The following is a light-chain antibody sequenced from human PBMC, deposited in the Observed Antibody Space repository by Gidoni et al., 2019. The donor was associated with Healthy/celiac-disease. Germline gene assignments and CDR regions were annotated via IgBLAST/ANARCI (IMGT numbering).Light chain of an antibody. CDR1: ALPKQY. CDR2: KDS. Sequence: SYELTPPPSVSLYPGQTARITCPGDALPKQYAYWYQQKPGQAPVLVIYKDSERPSGIPERFSGSSSGTTVTLTICGVQAEDEADYYCRSADSSGTYTVFGGGTKLTVL. CDR3: RSADSSGTYTV. V-gene: IGLV3-25*03. J-gene: IGLJ3*02.